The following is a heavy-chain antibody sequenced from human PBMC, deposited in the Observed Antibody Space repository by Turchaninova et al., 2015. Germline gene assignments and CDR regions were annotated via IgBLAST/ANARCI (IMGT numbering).Heavy chain of an antibody. CDR3: ARISASGWFPDY. V-gene: IGHV1-2*02. Sequence: QVQLVQSGAEVKEPGASVKVSCKASGYSFTAYYFHWVRHAPGQGLQWMGWINPNRGGTNYAQKFKGRVTMTRDTSISTAYMELSRLISDDTAVYYCARISASGWFPDYWGRGTPVTVSS. CDR1: GYSFTAYY. J-gene: IGHJ4*02. CDR2: INPNRGGT. D-gene: IGHD6-19*01.